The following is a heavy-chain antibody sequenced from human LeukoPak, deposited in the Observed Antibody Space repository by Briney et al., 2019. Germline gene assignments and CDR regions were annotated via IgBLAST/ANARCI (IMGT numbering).Heavy chain of an antibody. CDR1: GYTFTGYY. CDR3: ARGITMIVVVDFDY. V-gene: IGHV1-2*06. CDR2: INPNSGGT. J-gene: IGHJ4*02. D-gene: IGHD3-22*01. Sequence: ASVKVSCKASGYTFTGYYMHWVRQAPGQGLEWMGRINPNSGGTNYAQKFQGRVTMTRDTSISTAYVELSRLRSDDTAVYYCARGITMIVVVDFDYWGQGTLVTVSS.